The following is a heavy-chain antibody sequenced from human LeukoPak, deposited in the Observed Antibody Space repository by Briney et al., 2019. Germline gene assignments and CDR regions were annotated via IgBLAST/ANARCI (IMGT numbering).Heavy chain of an antibody. CDR1: GGSVTNYH. Sequence: PSETLCLTCTVSGGSVTNYHWSWIRQPAGKGLEWIARFYTGGSTTYNPSLNGRATMSVDTSMNHFSLKLTSVTAADTAIYYCATVEVGTVDVFDIWGQGTMVTLSS. J-gene: IGHJ3*02. V-gene: IGHV4-4*07. CDR2: FYTGGST. CDR3: ATVEVGTVDVFDI. D-gene: IGHD1-26*01.